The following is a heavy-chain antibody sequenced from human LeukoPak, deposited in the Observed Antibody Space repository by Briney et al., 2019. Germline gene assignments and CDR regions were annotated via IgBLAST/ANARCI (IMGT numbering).Heavy chain of an antibody. V-gene: IGHV3-7*01. CDR3: ARDGENYEQWLTPPDAFDI. J-gene: IGHJ3*02. D-gene: IGHD6-19*01. CDR2: IKQDGSEK. CDR1: GFTFSSYW. Sequence: PGGSLRLSCAASGFTFSSYWMSWVRQAPGKGLEWVANIKQDGSEKYYVDSVKGRFTISRDNAKNSLYLQMNSLRAEDTAVYYCARDGENYEQWLTPPDAFDIWGQGTMVTVSS.